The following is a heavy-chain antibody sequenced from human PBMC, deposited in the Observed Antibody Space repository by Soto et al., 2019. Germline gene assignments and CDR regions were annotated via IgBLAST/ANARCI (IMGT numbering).Heavy chain of an antibody. CDR2: MNPNSGNT. Sequence: QVQLVQSGAEVKKPGASVKVSCKASGYTFTSYDINWVRQATGQGLEWMGWMNPNSGNTGCAQKFQGRVTMTRNTSIRTAYMELSSLRSEDTAVYYCARGRKVRGVIINYHYYYMDVWGKGPTVTVSS. D-gene: IGHD3-10*01. J-gene: IGHJ6*03. V-gene: IGHV1-8*01. CDR1: GYTFTSYD. CDR3: ARGRKVRGVIINYHYYYMDV.